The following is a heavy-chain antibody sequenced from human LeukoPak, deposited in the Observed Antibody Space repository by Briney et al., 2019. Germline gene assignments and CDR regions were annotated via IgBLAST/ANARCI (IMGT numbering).Heavy chain of an antibody. CDR3: ARIYYYDSSGYYGSGFDY. J-gene: IGHJ4*02. Sequence: PGGSLRVSCAASGFTVSSNYMSWVRQAPGKGLEWVSVIYSGGSTYYADSVKGRFTISRDNSKNTLYLQMNSLRAEDTAVYYCARIYYYDSSGYYGSGFDYWGQGTLVTVSS. CDR1: GFTVSSNY. D-gene: IGHD3-22*01. CDR2: IYSGGST. V-gene: IGHV3-53*01.